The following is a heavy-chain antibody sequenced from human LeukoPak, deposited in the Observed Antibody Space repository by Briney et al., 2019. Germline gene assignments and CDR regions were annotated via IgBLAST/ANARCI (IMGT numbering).Heavy chain of an antibody. Sequence: PSETLSLTCTVSGGSISSYYWSWIRQPAGKGLEWIGLIYTSGSINYNPSLKSRVPMSVDTSQNQFSLKLSSVTAADTAVYYCARDWARNYVDYWGQGTLVTVSS. CDR2: IYTSGSI. CDR1: GGSISSYY. J-gene: IGHJ4*02. D-gene: IGHD3-16*01. V-gene: IGHV4-4*07. CDR3: ARDWARNYVDY.